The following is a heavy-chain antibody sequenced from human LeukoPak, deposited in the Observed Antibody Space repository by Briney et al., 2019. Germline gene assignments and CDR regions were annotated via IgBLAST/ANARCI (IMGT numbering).Heavy chain of an antibody. J-gene: IGHJ4*02. CDR3: AREIEWPACDY. V-gene: IGHV3-21*01. D-gene: IGHD3-3*01. CDR1: GFTFSSYS. CDR2: ISSSSSYI. Sequence: GGSLRLSCAASGFTFSSYSMIWVRQAPGKGLEWVSSISSSSSYIYYADSVKGRFTISRDNAKNSLYLQMNSLRAEDTAVYYCAREIEWPACDYWGQGTLVTVSS.